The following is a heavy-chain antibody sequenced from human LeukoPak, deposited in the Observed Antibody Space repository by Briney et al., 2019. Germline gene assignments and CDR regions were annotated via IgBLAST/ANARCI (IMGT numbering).Heavy chain of an antibody. CDR1: GGSISSYY. V-gene: IGHV4-59*12. D-gene: IGHD1-26*01. J-gene: IGHJ4*02. Sequence: SETLSLTCTVSGGSISSYYWSWNRQPPGKGLEWIGYIYYSGSTNYNPSLKSRVTISVDTSKNQFSLKLSSVTAADTAVYYCARGAAYSGSYFPFDYWGQGTLVTVSS. CDR3: ARGAAYSGSYFPFDY. CDR2: IYYSGST.